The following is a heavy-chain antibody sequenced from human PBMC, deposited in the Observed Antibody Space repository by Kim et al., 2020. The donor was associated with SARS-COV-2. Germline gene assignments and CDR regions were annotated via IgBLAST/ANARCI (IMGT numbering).Heavy chain of an antibody. Sequence: GGSLRLSCTTSGFTFTGHAMSWVRQAPGKGLEWVSSIYGSDGTTYYVDSVKGRFSISRDDSKNTLYLQMSSLIADDTAAYFCLTWGWGWLWDHLGQGTLV. CDR3: LTWGWGWLWDH. CDR2: IYGSDGTT. CDR1: GFTFTGHA. J-gene: IGHJ1*01. D-gene: IGHD2-21*01. V-gene: IGHV3-23*01.